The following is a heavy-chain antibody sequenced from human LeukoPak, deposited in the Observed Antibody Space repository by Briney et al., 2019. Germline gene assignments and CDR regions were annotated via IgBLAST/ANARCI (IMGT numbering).Heavy chain of an antibody. J-gene: IGHJ4*02. CDR2: ISSSGSTI. Sequence: KAGGSLRLSCAASGFTFSDYYMSWIRQAPGKGLEWVSYISSSGSTIYYADSVKGRFTTSRDNAKNSLYLQMNSLRAEDTAVYYCASVRPYYYDSSGHDYWGQGTLVTVSS. CDR3: ASVRPYYYDSSGHDY. D-gene: IGHD3-22*01. CDR1: GFTFSDYY. V-gene: IGHV3-11*01.